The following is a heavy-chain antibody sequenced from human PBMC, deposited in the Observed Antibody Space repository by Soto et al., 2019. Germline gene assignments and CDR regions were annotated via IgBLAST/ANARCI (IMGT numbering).Heavy chain of an antibody. CDR3: ASEGSSSWSLGYNWFDP. V-gene: IGHV1-69*13. CDR2: SIPIFGTA. D-gene: IGHD6-13*01. CDR1: GGTFSSYA. Sequence: ASVKVSCKASGGTFSSYAISWVRQAPGQGLEWMGGSIPIFGTANYAQKFQGRGTSTADESTSTAYMELCSLRSEDTAVYYCASEGSSSWSLGYNWFDPWGQGTLVTVSS. J-gene: IGHJ5*02.